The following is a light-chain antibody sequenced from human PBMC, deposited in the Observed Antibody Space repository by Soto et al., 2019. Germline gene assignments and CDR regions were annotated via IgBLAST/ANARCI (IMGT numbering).Light chain of an antibody. CDR3: QHYSSYWT. V-gene: IGKV1-5*03. CDR1: QSISDY. Sequence: DIQMTQSPSTLSASVGDRVTITCRASQSISDYLAWYQQKPEKAPKLLMYKASTLESGVPSRFSGSGAGTEFTLTISSLQPDDFATYFCQHYSSYWTFGQGTTV. CDR2: KAS. J-gene: IGKJ1*01.